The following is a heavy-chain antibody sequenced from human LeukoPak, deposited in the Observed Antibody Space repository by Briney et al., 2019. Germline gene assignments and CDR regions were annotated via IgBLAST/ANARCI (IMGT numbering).Heavy chain of an antibody. Sequence: GGSLRLSCAASGFTFSSYSMNWVRQAPGKGLEWVSSISSSSSHIYYADSVKGRFTISRDNAKNSLYLQMNSLRAEDTAVYYCAREGRVATVGYWGQGTLVTVSS. CDR2: ISSSSSHI. CDR1: GFTFSSYS. CDR3: AREGRVATVGY. J-gene: IGHJ4*02. D-gene: IGHD5-12*01. V-gene: IGHV3-21*01.